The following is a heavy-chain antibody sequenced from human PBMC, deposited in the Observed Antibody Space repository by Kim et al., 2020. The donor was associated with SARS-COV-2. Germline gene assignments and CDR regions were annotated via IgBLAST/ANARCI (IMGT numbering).Heavy chain of an antibody. D-gene: IGHD6-13*01. CDR3: AKPRYSSSWYYYYGMDV. CDR1: GFTFSSYA. V-gene: IGHV3-33*06. J-gene: IGHJ6*02. CDR2: IWYDGSNK. Sequence: GGSLRLSCAASGFTFSSYAMHWVRQAPGKGLEWVAVIWYDGSNKYYADSVKGRFTISRDNSKNTLYLQMNSLRAEDTAVYYCAKPRYSSSWYYYYGMDVWGQGTTVTVSS.